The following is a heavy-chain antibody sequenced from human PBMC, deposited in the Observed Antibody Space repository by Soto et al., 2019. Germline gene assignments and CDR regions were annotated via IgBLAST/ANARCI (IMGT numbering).Heavy chain of an antibody. V-gene: IGHV3-23*01. J-gene: IGHJ4*02. CDR2: ITDNAANT. D-gene: IGHD3-22*01. CDR1: GFPFGSNA. Sequence: EVQLLQSGGGLIQPGESLRLSCAASGFPFGSNAMSWVRQAPGKGLEWISTITDNAANTYYADSVKGRFTISRDNSKNTVYLHMSSLRGEDTATYYCARGGSGYTWFNEFWGQGTLVTVSS. CDR3: ARGGSGYTWFNEF.